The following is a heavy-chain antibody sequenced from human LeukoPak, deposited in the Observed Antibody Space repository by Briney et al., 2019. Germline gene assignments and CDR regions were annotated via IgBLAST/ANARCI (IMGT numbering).Heavy chain of an antibody. CDR3: ARVGDNWNYEGAAAGIDY. Sequence: SETLSLTCTVSGGSISSYYWSWIRQPPGKGLEWIGYIYYSGSTNYNPSLKSRVTISVDTSKNQFSLKLSSVTAADTAVYYCARVGDNWNYEGAAAGIDYWGQGTLVTVSS. D-gene: IGHD1-7*01. J-gene: IGHJ4*02. V-gene: IGHV4-59*01. CDR1: GGSISSYY. CDR2: IYYSGST.